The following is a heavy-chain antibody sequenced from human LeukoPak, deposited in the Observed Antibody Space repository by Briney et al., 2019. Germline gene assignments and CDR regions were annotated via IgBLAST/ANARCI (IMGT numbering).Heavy chain of an antibody. CDR3: ARSYYYDSSGYYIAAFDI. CDR2: IYYSGST. Sequence: PSETLSLTCTVSGGSISSNYWSWIRQPPGKGLEWIGYIYYSGSTNYTPSLKSRVTVSVDTTKNQFSLKLSSVTAADTAVYYCARSYYYDSSGYYIAAFDIWGQGTMVTVSS. CDR1: GGSISSNY. V-gene: IGHV4-59*01. J-gene: IGHJ3*02. D-gene: IGHD3-22*01.